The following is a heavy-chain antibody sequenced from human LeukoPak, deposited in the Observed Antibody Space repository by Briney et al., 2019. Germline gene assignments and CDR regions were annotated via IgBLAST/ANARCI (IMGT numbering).Heavy chain of an antibody. CDR2: INPNSGGT. V-gene: IGHV1-2*02. J-gene: IGHJ1*01. Sequence: GASVKVSCKASGYTFTGYYMHWVRQAPGQGLEWMGWINPNSGGTNYAQKFQGRVTMTRDTSISTAYMELSRLRSDDTAVYYCARDLRYCSSTSCLAEYFQHWGQGTLVTVSS. CDR3: ARDLRYCSSTSCLAEYFQH. D-gene: IGHD2-2*01. CDR1: GYTFTGYY.